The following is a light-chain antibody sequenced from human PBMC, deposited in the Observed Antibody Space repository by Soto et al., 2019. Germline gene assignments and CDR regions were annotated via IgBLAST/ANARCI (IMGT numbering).Light chain of an antibody. Sequence: QSALTQPPSASGSPGQSVTISCTGTSSDVGGYNYVSWYQQHPGKAPKLMIYEVSKRPSGVPDRFSGSKSGNTASLTVSGLQAEDEADYYCSSYAGSNNPSVVFGGGTQLTFL. CDR3: SSYAGSNNPSVV. J-gene: IGLJ2*01. CDR2: EVS. CDR1: SSDVGGYNY. V-gene: IGLV2-8*01.